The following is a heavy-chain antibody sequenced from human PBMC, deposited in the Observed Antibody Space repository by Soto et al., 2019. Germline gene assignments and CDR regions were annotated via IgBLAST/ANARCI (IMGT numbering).Heavy chain of an antibody. CDR2: IYSGGST. CDR3: VILTSLDY. D-gene: IGHD2-15*01. Sequence: EVLLVESGGGLIQPGGSLRLSCAASGFTVSSNYMSWVRQAPGKGLEWVSVIYSGGSTYYAGSVKGRFAISRDNSKHTLYLQMNSLRAEDTAVYYFVILTSLDYWGQGTLVTVSS. CDR1: GFTVSSNY. V-gene: IGHV3-53*01. J-gene: IGHJ4*02.